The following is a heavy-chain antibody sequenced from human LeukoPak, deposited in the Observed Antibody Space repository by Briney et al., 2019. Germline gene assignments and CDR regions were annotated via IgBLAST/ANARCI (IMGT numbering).Heavy chain of an antibody. V-gene: IGHV4-39*01. CDR1: GGSISSYY. D-gene: IGHD5-18*01. CDR2: IYYSGST. Sequence: SETLSLTCTVSGGSISSYYWGWIRQPPGKGLEWIGSIYYSGSTYYNPSLKSRVTISVDTSKNQFSLKLSSVTAADTAVYYCARLDVDTAMGYYYYYYMDVWGKGTTVTVSS. CDR3: ARLDVDTAMGYYYYYYMDV. J-gene: IGHJ6*03.